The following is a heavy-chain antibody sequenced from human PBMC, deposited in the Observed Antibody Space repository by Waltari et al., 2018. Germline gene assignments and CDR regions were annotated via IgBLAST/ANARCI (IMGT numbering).Heavy chain of an antibody. CDR1: GFTFSRYA. J-gene: IGHJ4*02. CDR3: AKATDYYFDY. V-gene: IGHV3-23*01. Sequence: EVQLLEPGGGWVQPGGSLRLSCAASGFTFSRYAMRWVRQAPGKGLEWVSAISGSGGSTYYADSVKGRFTISRDNSKNTLYLQMNSLRAEDTAVYYCAKATDYYFDYWGQGTLVTVSS. CDR2: ISGSGGST.